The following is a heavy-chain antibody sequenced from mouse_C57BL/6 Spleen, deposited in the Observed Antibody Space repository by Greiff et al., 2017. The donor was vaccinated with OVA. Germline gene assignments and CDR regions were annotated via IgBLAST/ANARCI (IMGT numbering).Heavy chain of an antibody. Sequence: VQLQQSGPELVKPGASVKISCKASGYAFSSSWMNWVKQRPGKGLEWIGRIYPGDGDTNYNGKFKGKATLTADKSSSTAYMQLSSLTSEDSAVYFCARSGYGGSPYYFDYWGQGTTLTVSS. V-gene: IGHV1-82*01. D-gene: IGHD1-1*01. CDR2: IYPGDGDT. CDR1: GYAFSSSW. CDR3: ARSGYGGSPYYFDY. J-gene: IGHJ2*01.